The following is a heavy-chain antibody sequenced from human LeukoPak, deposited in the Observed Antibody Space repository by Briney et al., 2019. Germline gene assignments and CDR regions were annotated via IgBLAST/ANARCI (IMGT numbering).Heavy chain of an antibody. Sequence: GGSLRLSCAASAFPFSSYAMSWVRQAPGKGLEWVSAISGSGGSTYYADSVKGRFTISRDNSKNTLYLQMNSLRAEDTAVYYCAKDSHLSSGWFFDHWGQGTLVTVSS. CDR3: AKDSHLSSGWFFDH. V-gene: IGHV3-23*01. D-gene: IGHD6-19*01. J-gene: IGHJ4*02. CDR2: ISGSGGST. CDR1: AFPFSSYA.